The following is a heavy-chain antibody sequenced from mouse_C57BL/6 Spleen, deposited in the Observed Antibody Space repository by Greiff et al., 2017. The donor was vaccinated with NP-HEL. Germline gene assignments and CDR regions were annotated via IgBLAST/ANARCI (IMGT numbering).Heavy chain of an antibody. Sequence: QVQLQQPGAELVMPGASVKLSCKASGYTFTSYWMHWVKQRPGQGLEWIGEIDPSDSYTNYNQKFKGKSTLTVDKSSSTAYMQLSSLTSEDSAVYYCARGNYYGSSLPLFDYWGQGTTLTVSS. CDR3: ARGNYYGSSLPLFDY. CDR2: IDPSDSYT. J-gene: IGHJ2*01. D-gene: IGHD1-1*01. CDR1: GYTFTSYW. V-gene: IGHV1-69*01.